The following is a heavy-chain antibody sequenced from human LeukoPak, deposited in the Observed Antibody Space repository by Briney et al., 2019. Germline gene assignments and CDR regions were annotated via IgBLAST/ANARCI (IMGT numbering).Heavy chain of an antibody. V-gene: IGHV1-18*01. CDR1: GYTFTSYG. J-gene: IGHJ5*02. CDR2: ISAYNGNT. CDR3: ARAGDGYNFESWFDP. Sequence: GASVKVSCKASGYTFTSYGISWVRQAPGQGLEWMGWISAYNGNTNYAQKLQGRVTMTTDTSTSTAYMELRSLRSDDTAVYYCARAGDGYNFESWFDPWGQGTLVTVSS. D-gene: IGHD5-24*01.